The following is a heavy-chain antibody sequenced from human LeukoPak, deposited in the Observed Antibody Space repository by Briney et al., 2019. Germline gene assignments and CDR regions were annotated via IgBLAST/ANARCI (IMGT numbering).Heavy chain of an antibody. CDR3: VATERWLQWDY. CDR1: GASLSRYY. Sequence: PSETLSLTCPVSGASLSRYYWSWIRQPPGKGLEWIAFISNNVSTNYNPSLKSRVTISLDTSRKQLSLTLSSVIAADTAVYYCVATERWLQWDYWGQGTLVTVSS. J-gene: IGHJ4*02. V-gene: IGHV4-4*08. D-gene: IGHD5-24*01. CDR2: ISNNVST.